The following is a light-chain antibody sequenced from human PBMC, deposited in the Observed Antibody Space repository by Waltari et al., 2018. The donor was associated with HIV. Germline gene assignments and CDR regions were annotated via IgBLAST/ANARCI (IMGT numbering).Light chain of an antibody. Sequence: QSVLTQPASVSGAPGHSITISCTGTASDFGDYNYVSWYQQLPGKAPKLEIYDVTQRPSGISHRFSGSRSGTTASLTISGLQAEDEADYYCSSYARNSPWLFGGGTKLTVL. CDR1: ASDFGDYNY. J-gene: IGLJ2*01. CDR3: SSYARNSPWL. V-gene: IGLV2-14*03. CDR2: DVT.